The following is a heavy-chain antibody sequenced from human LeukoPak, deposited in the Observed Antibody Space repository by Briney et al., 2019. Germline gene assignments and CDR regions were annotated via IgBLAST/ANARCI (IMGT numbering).Heavy chain of an antibody. Sequence: SETLSLTCAVSGGSISSSNWWSWVRQPPGKGLEWIGSIYYSVSTYYNPSLKSRVTISVDTSKNQFSLKLSSVTAADTAVYYCARDRPVGTNVGVVNDYFDNWGQGTLVTVSS. V-gene: IGHV4-4*02. CDR3: ARDRPVGTNVGVVNDYFDN. CDR2: IYYSVST. J-gene: IGHJ4*02. D-gene: IGHD3-3*01. CDR1: GGSISSSNW.